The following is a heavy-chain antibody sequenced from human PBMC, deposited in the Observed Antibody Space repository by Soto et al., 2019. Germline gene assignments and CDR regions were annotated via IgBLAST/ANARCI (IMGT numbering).Heavy chain of an antibody. J-gene: IGHJ4*02. V-gene: IGHV4-59*03. CDR1: GGSISSYY. CDR3: ALAERGSCFDY. CDR2: IYYSGST. Sequence: SETLSLTCTVSGGSISSYYWSWIRQPPGKGLEWIGYIYYSGSTNYNPSLKSRVTISVDTSKNQFSLKLSSVTAADTAVYYCALAERGSCFDYWGQGTLVTVSS. D-gene: IGHD2-15*01.